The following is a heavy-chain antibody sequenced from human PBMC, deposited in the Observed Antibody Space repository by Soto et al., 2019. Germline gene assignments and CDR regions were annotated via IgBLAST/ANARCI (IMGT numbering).Heavy chain of an antibody. V-gene: IGHV1-18*01. J-gene: IGHJ3*02. Sequence: ASVKVSCKASGYTFTSYGISWVQQAPGQGLEWMGWISAYNGNTNYAQKLQGRVTMTTDTSTSTAYMELRSLRSDDTAVYYCASSSGWYSGDAFDIWGQGTMVTVSS. D-gene: IGHD6-19*01. CDR3: ASSSGWYSGDAFDI. CDR1: GYTFTSYG. CDR2: ISAYNGNT.